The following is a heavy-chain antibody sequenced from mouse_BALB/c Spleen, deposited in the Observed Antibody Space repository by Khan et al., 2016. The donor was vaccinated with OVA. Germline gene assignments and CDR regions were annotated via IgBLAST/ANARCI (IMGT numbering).Heavy chain of an antibody. CDR3: ARVYYRYDEDYWNFDV. Sequence: EVELVESGGGLVQPGGSLKVSCAASGFTFSGYGMSWVRQTPDKRLELVATINSNGGTSYFPDSVKGRFTIYRDNAKNSLHLQMSSLKSEDTAMYYCARVYYRYDEDYWNFDVWGAGTTVTVSS. J-gene: IGHJ1*01. CDR1: GFTFSGYG. V-gene: IGHV5-6-3*01. D-gene: IGHD2-14*01. CDR2: INSNGGTS.